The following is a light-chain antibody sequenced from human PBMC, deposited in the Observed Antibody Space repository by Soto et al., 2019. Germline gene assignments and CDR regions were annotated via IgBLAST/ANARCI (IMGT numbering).Light chain of an antibody. V-gene: IGKV1-33*01. CDR2: DAS. CDR1: QDISNY. CDR3: QQYEDLPLT. J-gene: IGKJ4*01. Sequence: DIQMTQSPSSLYASVGDRVTITCQASQDISNYLNWYQQKPGKAPKLLIFDASNVETGVPSRFSGSGSGTDFTFTIHSLQPEDAAAYYCQQYEDLPLTFGGGTKVGIK.